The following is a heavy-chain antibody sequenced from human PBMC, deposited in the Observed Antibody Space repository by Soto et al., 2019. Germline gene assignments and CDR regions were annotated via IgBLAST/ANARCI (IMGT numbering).Heavy chain of an antibody. CDR1: GGSISSYY. V-gene: IGHV4-59*01. CDR3: ARGIAAADHFDY. CDR2: IYYSGST. D-gene: IGHD6-13*01. Sequence: SETLSLTCTVSGGSISSYYWSWIRQPPGKGLEWIGYIYYSGSTNYNPSLKSRVTISVDTSKNQFSLKLSSVTAADTAVYYCARGIAAADHFDYWGQGALVTVSS. J-gene: IGHJ4*02.